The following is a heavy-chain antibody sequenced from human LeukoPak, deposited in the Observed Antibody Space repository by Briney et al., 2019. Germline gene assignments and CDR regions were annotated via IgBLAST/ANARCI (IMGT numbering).Heavy chain of an antibody. D-gene: IGHD6-13*01. V-gene: IGHV3-7*03. CDR2: IKKDGNEK. CDR3: ARGRYSSTTYYFDY. Sequence: GGSLRLSCAASGFTFSSDWMSWVRQAPGKGLEWVANIKKDGNEKYYVDSVKSRFTISRDNAKSSLYLQMNSLRAEDTAVYYCARGRYSSTTYYFDYWGQGTLVTVSS. J-gene: IGHJ4*02. CDR1: GFTFSSDW.